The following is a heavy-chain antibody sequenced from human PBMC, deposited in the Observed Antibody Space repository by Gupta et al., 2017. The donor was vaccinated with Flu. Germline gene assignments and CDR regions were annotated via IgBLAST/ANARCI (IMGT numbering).Heavy chain of an antibody. D-gene: IGHD5-18*01. V-gene: IGHV3-23*01. J-gene: IGHJ6*02. CDR2: ISGSGGST. Sequence: QAPGKGLEWVSSISGSGGSTYYADSVKGRFTISRDNSKNTLYLQMNSLRAEDTAVYYCAKAPQDEYSYAASGYYYYGMDVWGQGTTVTVSS. CDR3: AKAPQDEYSYAASGYYYYGMDV.